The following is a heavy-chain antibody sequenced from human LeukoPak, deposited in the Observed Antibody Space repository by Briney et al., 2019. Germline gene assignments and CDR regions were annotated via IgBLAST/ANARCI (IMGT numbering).Heavy chain of an antibody. D-gene: IGHD4-17*01. V-gene: IGHV3-53*01. CDR1: GFTVSSNY. J-gene: IGHJ4*02. CDR2: IYSGGST. Sequence: GGSLRLSCAASGFTVSSNYMNWVRQAPGKGLEWVSVIYSGGSTYYADSVKGRFTISRDNSKNTLFLQMNSLRAEDTAVYYCAREAVTRDYFDYWGQGTLVTVSS. CDR3: AREAVTRDYFDY.